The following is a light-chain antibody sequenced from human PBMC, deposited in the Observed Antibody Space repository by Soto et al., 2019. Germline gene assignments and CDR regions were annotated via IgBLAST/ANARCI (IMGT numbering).Light chain of an antibody. Sequence: DIQMTQSPSSLSASVGDTVTITCRASQIIISYLNWYQQKPGKAPNLLIYGASSLQSGVPSRFSGSASGTDFTLTISSLQPEDFATYYCQQTYSAPWTFGQGTTVDVK. CDR1: QIIISY. CDR3: QQTYSAPWT. V-gene: IGKV1-39*01. J-gene: IGKJ1*01. CDR2: GAS.